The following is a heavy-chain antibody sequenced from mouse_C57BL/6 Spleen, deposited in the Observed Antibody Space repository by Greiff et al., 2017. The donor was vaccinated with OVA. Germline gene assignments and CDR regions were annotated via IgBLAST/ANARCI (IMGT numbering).Heavy chain of an antibody. Sequence: EVKLQESGGGLVQPGGSMKLSCVASGFTFSNYWMNWVRQSPEKGLEWVAQIRLKSDNYATPYAESVKGRFTISRDDSKSSVYLQMNNLGAEDTGIYYCTGGDGAGFAYWGQGTLVTVSA. J-gene: IGHJ3*01. CDR2: IRLKSDNYAT. CDR3: TGGDGAGFAY. V-gene: IGHV6-3*01. CDR1: GFTFSNYW.